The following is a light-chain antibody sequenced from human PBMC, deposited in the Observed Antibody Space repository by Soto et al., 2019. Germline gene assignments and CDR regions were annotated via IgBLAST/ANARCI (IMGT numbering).Light chain of an antibody. V-gene: IGLV1-47*01. CDR3: AAWHDSLSAWV. CDR1: SSNIGSNY. Sequence: QSVLTQPPSASGTPGQRVTISCSGSSSNIGSNYVYWFQQLPGTAPNLLISRNNQRPSGTPDRFSGSKSGTSASLAISGLRSEDEADYYCAAWHDSLSAWVFGGGTKLTVL. J-gene: IGLJ3*02. CDR2: RNN.